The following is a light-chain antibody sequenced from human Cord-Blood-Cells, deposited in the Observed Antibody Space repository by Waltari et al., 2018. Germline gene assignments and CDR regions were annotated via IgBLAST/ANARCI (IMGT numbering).Light chain of an antibody. Sequence: DIQMTPSPSTLSASVGDRVPITCRASQSISSWLAWYQQKPGKAPKLLIYKASSLERGVPSRFSGSGSGTEFTLTISSLQPDDFATYYCQQYNSYPYTFGQGTKLEIK. J-gene: IGKJ2*01. V-gene: IGKV1-5*03. CDR2: KAS. CDR3: QQYNSYPYT. CDR1: QSISSW.